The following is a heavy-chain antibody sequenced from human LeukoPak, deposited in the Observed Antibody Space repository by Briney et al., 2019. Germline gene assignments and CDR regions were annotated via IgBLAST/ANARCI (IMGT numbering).Heavy chain of an antibody. CDR3: VRHLSDITSCPNY. CDR2: IYPGDSRT. J-gene: IGHJ4*02. CDR1: GYTFATYW. V-gene: IGHV5-51*01. D-gene: IGHD2-2*01. Sequence: GSLKIPLKSSGYTFATYWIGWARQIPGKGLEWRGIIYPGDSRTPYSPSFQGQVTISADQSIRTAYLQGNSLKASDTAIYYCVRHLSDITSCPNYGGPRTLITLAS.